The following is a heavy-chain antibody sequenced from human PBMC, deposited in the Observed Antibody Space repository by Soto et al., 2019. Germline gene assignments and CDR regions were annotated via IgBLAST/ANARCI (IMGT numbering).Heavy chain of an antibody. CDR3: ARAVHPTVTYYYYYMDV. V-gene: IGHV4-34*01. J-gene: IGHJ6*03. CDR2: INHSGST. CDR1: GGSFSGYY. D-gene: IGHD4-4*01. Sequence: SETLSLTCAVYGGSFSGYYWSWIRQPPGKGLEWIGEINHSGSTNYNPSLKSRVTISVDTSKNQFSLKLSSVTAADTAVYYCARAVHPTVTYYYYYMDVWGKGTTVTVSS.